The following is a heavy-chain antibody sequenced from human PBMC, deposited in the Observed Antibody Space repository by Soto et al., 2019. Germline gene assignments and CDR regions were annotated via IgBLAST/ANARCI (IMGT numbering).Heavy chain of an antibody. V-gene: IGHV4-4*02. J-gene: IGHJ3*02. CDR3: AQTYYYDSSGYQGYAFDI. CDR2: IYHSGST. D-gene: IGHD3-22*01. Sequence: SETLSLTCAVSGGSIRSSSWWSWVRQPPGKGLEWIGEIYHSGSTNYNPSLKSRVTISVDKSKNQFSLKLSSVTAADTAVYYCAQTYYYDSSGYQGYAFDILGQGTMVTVSS. CDR1: GGSIRSSSW.